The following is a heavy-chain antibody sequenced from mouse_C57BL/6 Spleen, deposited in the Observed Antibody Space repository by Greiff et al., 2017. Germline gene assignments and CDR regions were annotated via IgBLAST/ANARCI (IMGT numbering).Heavy chain of an antibody. V-gene: IGHV5-9*01. D-gene: IGHD2-4*01. CDR1: GFTFSSYT. CDR2: ISGGGGNT. Sequence: EVQGVESGGGLVKPGGSLKLSCAASGFTFSSYTMSWVRQTPEKRLEWVATISGGGGNTYYPDSVKGRFTISRDNAKNTLYLQMSSLRSEDTALYYCARRYDYDRYFDVWGTGTTVTVSS. J-gene: IGHJ1*03. CDR3: ARRYDYDRYFDV.